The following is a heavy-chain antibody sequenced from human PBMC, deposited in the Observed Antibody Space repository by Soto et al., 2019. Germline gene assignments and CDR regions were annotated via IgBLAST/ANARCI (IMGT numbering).Heavy chain of an antibody. CDR3: ARRYGSGSFWFDP. D-gene: IGHD3-10*01. V-gene: IGHV4-59*01. CDR2: IYYSGST. J-gene: IGHJ5*02. Sequence: PSETLSLTCTVSGGSISSYYWSWIRQPPGKGLEWIGYIYYSGSTNYNPSLKSRVTISVDTSKNQFSLKLSSVTAAGTAVYYCARRYGSGSFWFDPWGQGTLVTVSS. CDR1: GGSISSYY.